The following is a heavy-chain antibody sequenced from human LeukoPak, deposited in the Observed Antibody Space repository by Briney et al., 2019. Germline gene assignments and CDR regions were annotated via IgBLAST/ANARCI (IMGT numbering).Heavy chain of an antibody. CDR2: ISAYNGNT. CDR3: AREYGYYDSSGYYSDY. V-gene: IGHV1-18*01. D-gene: IGHD3-22*01. CDR1: GYTFTSYG. J-gene: IGHJ4*02. Sequence: GALVKVSCKASGYTFTSYGISWVRQAPGQRLEWMGWISAYNGNTNYAQKLQGRVTMTTDTSTSTAYMELRSLRSDDTAVYYCAREYGYYDSSGYYSDYWGQGTLVTVSS.